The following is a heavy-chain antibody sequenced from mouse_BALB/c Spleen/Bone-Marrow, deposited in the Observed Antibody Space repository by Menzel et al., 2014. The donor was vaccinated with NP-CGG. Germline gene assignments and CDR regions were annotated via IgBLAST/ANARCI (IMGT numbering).Heavy chain of an antibody. CDR1: GFTFXSFG. Sequence: EVNVVESGGGLVQPGGSRKLSCAAPGFTFXSFGMHWVRQAPEKGLEWVAYISSGSSTIYYADTVKGRFTISRGNPKNTLFLQMTSLRSEDTAMYYCARGGNYAWFAYWGQGTLVTVSA. CDR2: ISSGSSTI. CDR3: ARGGNYAWFAY. D-gene: IGHD2-1*01. J-gene: IGHJ3*01. V-gene: IGHV5-17*02.